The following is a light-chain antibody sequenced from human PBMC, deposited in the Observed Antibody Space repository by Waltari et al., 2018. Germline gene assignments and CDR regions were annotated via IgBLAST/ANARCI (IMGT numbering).Light chain of an antibody. CDR1: ELEKKY. V-gene: IGLV3-1*01. CDR2: EDV. CDR3: QAWDSGVAGV. J-gene: IGLJ1*01. Sequence: SYDLIQSPSVSVSPGQTATITCSGDELEKKYVCWYQQKPGHSPLLVIYEDVRRPSELPQRFSGSNSGNTATLTISGTQPMDEADYYCQAWDSGVAGVFGTGTKVTVL.